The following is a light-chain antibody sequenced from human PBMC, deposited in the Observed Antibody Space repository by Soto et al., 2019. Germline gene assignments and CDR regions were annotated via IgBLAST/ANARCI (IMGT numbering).Light chain of an antibody. CDR2: EDN. CDR3: QSYDSSTPDV. Sequence: NFMLTQPHSVSESPGKTVTISCTRSSGSIASNYVQWYQQRPGSAPPTVIYEDNQRPSGVPDRFSGSIDSSSNSASLTIAGLKTEDEADYYCQSYDSSTPDVFGTGTKLTVL. J-gene: IGLJ1*01. V-gene: IGLV6-57*04. CDR1: SGSIASNY.